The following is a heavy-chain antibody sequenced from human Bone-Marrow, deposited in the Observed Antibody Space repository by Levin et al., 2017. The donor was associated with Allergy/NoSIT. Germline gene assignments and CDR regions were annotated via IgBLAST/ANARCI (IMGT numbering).Heavy chain of an antibody. Sequence: GGSLRLSCEASGFDFSEVWMSWVRQAPGKGLQWVGRIKSQNDGGITDYAAFVKGRFTISREDSTNMLYLQMNSLKIEDTAVYYCTTGPDVWGRGTLVTVSS. CDR3: TTGPDV. CDR2: IKSQNDGGIT. V-gene: IGHV3-15*01. CDR1: GFDFSEVW. J-gene: IGHJ4*02.